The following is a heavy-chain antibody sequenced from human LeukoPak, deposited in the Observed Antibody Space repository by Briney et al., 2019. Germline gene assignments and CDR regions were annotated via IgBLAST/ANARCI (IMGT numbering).Heavy chain of an antibody. V-gene: IGHV1-2*02. D-gene: IGHD5-18*01. Sequence: ASVKVSCKASGYTFTSYDINWVRQAPGQGLEWMGWINPNSGGTNYAQKFQGRVTMTRDTSISTAYMELSRLRSDDTAVYYCARGQLWFLSYYYYMDVWGKGTTVTVSS. CDR1: GYTFTSYD. CDR2: INPNSGGT. J-gene: IGHJ6*03. CDR3: ARGQLWFLSYYYYMDV.